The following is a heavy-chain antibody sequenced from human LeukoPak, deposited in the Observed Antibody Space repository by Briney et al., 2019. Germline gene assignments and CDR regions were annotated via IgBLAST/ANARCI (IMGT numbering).Heavy chain of an antibody. CDR3: ARGRDYYYYYMDV. CDR2: FDPEDGET. CDR1: GYTLTELS. V-gene: IGHV1-24*01. Sequence: ALVKVSCKVSGYTLTELSMHWVRQAPGKGLEWMGGFDPEDGETIYAQKFQGRVTMTGNTSISTAYMELSSLRSEDTAVYYCARGRDYYYYYMDVWGKGTTVTVSS. J-gene: IGHJ6*03.